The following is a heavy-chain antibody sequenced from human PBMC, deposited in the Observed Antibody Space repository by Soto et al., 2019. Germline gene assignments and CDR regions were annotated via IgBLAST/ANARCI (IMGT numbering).Heavy chain of an antibody. CDR3: ASRSGYYISYGMDV. D-gene: IGHD3-3*01. Sequence: WASVKVSCKASGYTFTSYAMHWVRQAPGQRLEWMGWINAGNGNTKYSQKFQGRVTITRDTSASTAYMELSSLRSEDTAVYYCASRSGYYISYGMDVWGQGTTVTVSS. CDR1: GYTFTSYA. CDR2: INAGNGNT. J-gene: IGHJ6*02. V-gene: IGHV1-3*01.